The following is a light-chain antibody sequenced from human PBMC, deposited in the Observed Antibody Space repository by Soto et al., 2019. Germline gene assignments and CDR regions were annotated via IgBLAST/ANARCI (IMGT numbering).Light chain of an antibody. J-gene: IGLJ3*02. Sequence: QSVLTQPPSASGTPGQGVTISCSGSSSNIGSNYVYWYQRLPGSSPKLLIYSNNQRPSGVPDRFSGSKSGTSASLAISGLRSDDEADYYCAAWDDRLGGVVFGGGTKLTVL. CDR1: SSNIGSNY. V-gene: IGLV1-47*01. CDR3: AAWDDRLGGVV. CDR2: SNN.